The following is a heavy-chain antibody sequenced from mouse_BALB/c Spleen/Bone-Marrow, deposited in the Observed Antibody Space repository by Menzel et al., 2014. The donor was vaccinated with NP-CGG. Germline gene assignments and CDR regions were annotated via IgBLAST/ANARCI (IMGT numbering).Heavy chain of an antibody. J-gene: IGHJ2*01. CDR2: INSNGGST. D-gene: IGHD1-1*01. CDR3: ARDYYGSSDY. CDR1: GFTFSSYG. V-gene: IGHV5-6-3*01. Sequence: EVQLQESGGGLVQPGGSLKLSCAASGFTFSSYGMSWARQTPDKRLELVATINSNGGSTYYPDSVKGRFTISRDNAKNTLYLQMSSLKSEDTAMYYCARDYYGSSDYWGQGTTLTVSS.